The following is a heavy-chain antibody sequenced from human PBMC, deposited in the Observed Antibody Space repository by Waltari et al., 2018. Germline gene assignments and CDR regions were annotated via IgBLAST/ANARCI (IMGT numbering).Heavy chain of an antibody. J-gene: IGHJ4*02. CDR2: INPSGGSR. CDR1: GYTFTSYY. D-gene: IGHD6-19*01. Sequence: QVQLVQSGAEVKKPGASVKVSCKASGYTFTSYYMHWVRQAPGQGLEWMGIINPSGGSRSYGQKCQGRVTMTRDTSTSTVYMELSSLRSEETAVYYCAREYSSGWYPYWGQGALVTVSS. V-gene: IGHV1-46*01. CDR3: AREYSSGWYPY.